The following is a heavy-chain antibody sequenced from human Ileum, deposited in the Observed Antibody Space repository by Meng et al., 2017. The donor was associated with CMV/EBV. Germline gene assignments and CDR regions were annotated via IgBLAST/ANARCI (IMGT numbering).Heavy chain of an antibody. CDR1: GDSISSGDYF. Sequence: QLRLQESGSGLVKPSETLSPPCTFSGDSISSGDYFWGWIRQPPKGLEWVASITYSGTTYYNPSLKSRVTMSVDTSKNQFSLKLNSVTAADTAVYYCVRASITMIDYWGQGTLVTVSS. CDR2: ITYSGTT. J-gene: IGHJ4*02. V-gene: IGHV4-39*07. D-gene: IGHD3-22*01. CDR3: VRASITMIDY.